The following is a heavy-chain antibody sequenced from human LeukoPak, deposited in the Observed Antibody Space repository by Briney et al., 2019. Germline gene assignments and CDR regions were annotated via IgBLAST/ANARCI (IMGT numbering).Heavy chain of an antibody. Sequence: GGSLRLSCVASGFTFSSYGMHWVRQAPGKGLEWVAVISSDGSNKYYADSVKGRFTISRDDSKNTLYLHMNTLRAEDTAIYYCAKDRTVGASYWYFDLWGRGTLVTVSS. J-gene: IGHJ2*01. V-gene: IGHV3-30*18. CDR1: GFTFSSYG. CDR3: AKDRTVGASYWYFDL. D-gene: IGHD1-26*01. CDR2: ISSDGSNK.